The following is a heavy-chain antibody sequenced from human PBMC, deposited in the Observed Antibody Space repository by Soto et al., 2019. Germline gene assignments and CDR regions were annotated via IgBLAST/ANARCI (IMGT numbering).Heavy chain of an antibody. J-gene: IGHJ4*02. D-gene: IGHD3-10*01. CDR2: INPNSGNI. V-gene: IGHV1-8*01. CDR3: ARGRASGSYYLLDY. CDR1: GDTFTTYD. Sequence: ASVKVSCKASGDTFTTYDINWVRQATGHGLEWMGWINPNSGNIGYAQRFQGRVTMTRDTAIRTAYMEVSGLRSDDTAVYYCARGRASGSYYLLDYWGQGTLVTVSS.